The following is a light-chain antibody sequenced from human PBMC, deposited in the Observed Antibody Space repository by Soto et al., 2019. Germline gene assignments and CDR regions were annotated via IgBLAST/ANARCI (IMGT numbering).Light chain of an antibody. J-gene: IGKJ1*01. CDR1: QSVTSSY. V-gene: IGKV3-20*01. CDR3: QQYATSPLT. CDR2: GAS. Sequence: EIVLTQSPGTLSLSPGERATLSCRASQSVTSSYLAWYQQKPGQAPRLLIYGASHRATGIPDRFSGSGSGTDFTLTISRLEPEDFAVSYCQQYATSPLTFGQGTKVEIK.